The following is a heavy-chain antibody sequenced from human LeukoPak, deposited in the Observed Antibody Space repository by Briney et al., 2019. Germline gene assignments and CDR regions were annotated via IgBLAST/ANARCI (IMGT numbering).Heavy chain of an antibody. V-gene: IGHV3-23*01. CDR1: GFTFSSYA. J-gene: IGHJ4*02. Sequence: PGGSLRLSCAASGFTFSSYAMSWVRQAPGKGLKWVSAISGSGGSTYCADSVKGRFTISRDNSKNTLYLQMNSLRAEDTAVYYCAKDPGDSSGYDYWGQGTLVTVSS. CDR3: AKDPGDSSGYDY. D-gene: IGHD3-22*01. CDR2: ISGSGGST.